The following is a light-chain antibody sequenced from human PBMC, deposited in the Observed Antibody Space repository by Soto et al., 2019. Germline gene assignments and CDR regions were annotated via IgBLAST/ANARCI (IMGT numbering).Light chain of an antibody. V-gene: IGLV1-51*01. J-gene: IGLJ1*01. CDR1: SSNIGGNS. CDR3: GSWDSSLSAYV. Sequence: QSVLTQPPPVSAAPGQKVTISCSGSSSNIGGNSVSWYQQLPGTAPKLLIYDDNKRPSGIPDRFSGSKSGTSATLGITGFQTGDEADYHCGSWDSSLSAYVFGTGTKVTVL. CDR2: DDN.